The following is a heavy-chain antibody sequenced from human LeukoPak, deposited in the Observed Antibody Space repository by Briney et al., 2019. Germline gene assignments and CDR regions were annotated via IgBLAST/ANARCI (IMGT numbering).Heavy chain of an antibody. CDR2: IIPILGIA. D-gene: IGHD2-2*02. CDR3: ARVTSVGYMFDY. Sequence: SVKVSCKASGGTFSSYTISRVRQAPGQGLEWMGRIIPILGIANYAQKFQGRVTITADKSTSTAYMELSSLRSEDTAVYYCARVTSVGYMFDYWGQGTLVTVSS. V-gene: IGHV1-69*02. CDR1: GGTFSSYT. J-gene: IGHJ4*02.